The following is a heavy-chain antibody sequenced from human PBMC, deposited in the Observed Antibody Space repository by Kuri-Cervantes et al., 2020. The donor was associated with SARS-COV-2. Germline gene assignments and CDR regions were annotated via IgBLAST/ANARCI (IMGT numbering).Heavy chain of an antibody. CDR3: AREFPGDYFDY. Sequence: GSLKLSFAASGFTFSSYAMHWVRQAPGKGLEWVAVISYAGSNKYYADSVKGRFTISRDNSKNTLYLLMNSLRAEDTAVYYCAREFPGDYFDYWGPGTLVTVSS. J-gene: IGHJ4*02. CDR2: ISYAGSNK. CDR1: GFTFSSYA. V-gene: IGHV3-30-3*01. D-gene: IGHD1-14*01.